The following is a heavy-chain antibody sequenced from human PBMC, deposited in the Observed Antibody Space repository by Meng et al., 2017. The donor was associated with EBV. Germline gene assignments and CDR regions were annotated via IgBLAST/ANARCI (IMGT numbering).Heavy chain of an antibody. J-gene: IGHJ4*02. CDR3: ARDFCGGDCYLFDY. V-gene: IGHV1-46*01. D-gene: IGHD2-21*01. CDR2: INPSGGST. Sequence: QGQLVQSGAEVKKPCGPVKVSCKAFGYTFTSYYMHWVRQAPGQGLEWMGIINPSGGSTSYAQKFQGRVTMTRDTSTSTVYMELSSLRSEDTAVYYCARDFCGGDCYLFDYWGQGTPVTVFS. CDR1: GYTFTSYY.